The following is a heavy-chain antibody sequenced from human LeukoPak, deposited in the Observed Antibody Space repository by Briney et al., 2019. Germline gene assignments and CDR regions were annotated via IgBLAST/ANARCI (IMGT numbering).Heavy chain of an antibody. CDR3: ARDLHPRLTGYFDY. Sequence: PGRSLRLSCVASGFTVSSYYVSWVRQAPGKGLEWVSVIYSGGSTYYADSVEGRFTVSRDNPKNTLYLEMKSLRADDTAVYYCARDLHPRLTGYFDYWGQGTVVTVSS. D-gene: IGHD3-16*01. CDR1: GFTVSSYY. V-gene: IGHV3-53*01. CDR2: IYSGGST. J-gene: IGHJ4*02.